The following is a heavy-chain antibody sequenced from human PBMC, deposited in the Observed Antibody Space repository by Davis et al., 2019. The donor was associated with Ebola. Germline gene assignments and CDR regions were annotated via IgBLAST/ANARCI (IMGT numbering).Heavy chain of an antibody. CDR2: IVVGSGNT. CDR3: AAYCGGDCPVDC. CDR1: GFTFTSSA. Sequence: AASVTVSCKASGFTFTSSAVQWVRQARGQRLEWIGWIVVGSGNTNYAQKFQERVTITRDMSTSTAYMELSSLRSEDTAVYYCAAYCGGDCPVDCWGQGTLVTVSS. V-gene: IGHV1-58*01. J-gene: IGHJ4*02. D-gene: IGHD2-21*02.